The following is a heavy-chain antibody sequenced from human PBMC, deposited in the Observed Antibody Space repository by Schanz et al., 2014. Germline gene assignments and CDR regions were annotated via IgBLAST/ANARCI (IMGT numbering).Heavy chain of an antibody. D-gene: IGHD6-6*01. V-gene: IGHV3-7*01. Sequence: EVQLVESGGGLVQPGGSLRLSCAASGFTFSTYCMSWVRQAPGKGLEWVANIKQDESESSYVDSVKGRFTISRDNAKNSLYLQMNSLRAEDAAVYFCAKGRGGTSSEGLDQYYGMDVWGQGTTVTVSS. CDR2: IKQDESES. CDR1: GFTFSTYC. J-gene: IGHJ6*02. CDR3: AKGRGGTSSEGLDQYYGMDV.